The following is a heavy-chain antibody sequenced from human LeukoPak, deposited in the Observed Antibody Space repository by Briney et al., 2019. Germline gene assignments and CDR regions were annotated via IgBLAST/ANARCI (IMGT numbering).Heavy chain of an antibody. Sequence: SETLSLTCTVSGASINNNFWTWIRQPPGKGLEWIGYIYSSSSANYNPSLKSRVIISRDTSKNQISLNLTSVTAADTALYFCARHRDYYDTWGHGTLVTVSS. D-gene: IGHD3-22*01. V-gene: IGHV4-59*08. CDR1: GASINNNF. J-gene: IGHJ4*01. CDR3: ARHRDYYDT. CDR2: IYSSSSA.